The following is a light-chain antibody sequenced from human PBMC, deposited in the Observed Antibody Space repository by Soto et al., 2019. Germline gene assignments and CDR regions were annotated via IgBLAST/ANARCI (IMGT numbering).Light chain of an antibody. CDR1: SSDVGGYDY. V-gene: IGLV2-14*01. Sequence: QSVLTQPPSASGSPGQSVTISCTGTSSDVGGYDYVSWYQQHPGKAPKLMIYEVSNRPSGVSNRFSGSKSGNTASLTISGLQAEDEADYYCSSYTSSSPRVFGTGTKVTVL. CDR2: EVS. CDR3: SSYTSSSPRV. J-gene: IGLJ1*01.